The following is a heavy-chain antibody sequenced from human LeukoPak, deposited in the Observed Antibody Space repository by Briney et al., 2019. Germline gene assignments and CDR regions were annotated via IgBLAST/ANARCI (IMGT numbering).Heavy chain of an antibody. CDR3: ARDRRIAAAYY. V-gene: IGHV1-69*06. D-gene: IGHD6-13*01. Sequence: SVKVSCKASGGTFSSYAISWVRQAPGQGLEWMGGIIPIFGTANYAQKFQGRVTITADKSTSTAYMELGSLRSDDTAVYYCARDRRIAAAYYWGQGTLVTVSS. CDR1: GGTFSSYA. J-gene: IGHJ4*02. CDR2: IIPIFGTA.